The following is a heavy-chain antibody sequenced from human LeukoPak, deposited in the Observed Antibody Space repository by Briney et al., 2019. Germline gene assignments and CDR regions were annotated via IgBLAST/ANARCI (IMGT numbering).Heavy chain of an antibody. CDR1: GFTFSGSA. CDR2: ISGNGAAT. CDR3: AKAFFQCSSTSCYVDYYYGMDV. D-gene: IGHD2-2*01. Sequence: GGSLRLSCAASGFTFSGSATSWVRQAPGKGLEWVSAISGNGAATFYADSVKGRFTISRVNSENTLYLEMNSLRAEDTAVYYCAKAFFQCSSTSCYVDYYYGMDVWGQGTTVTVSS. J-gene: IGHJ6*02. V-gene: IGHV3-23*01.